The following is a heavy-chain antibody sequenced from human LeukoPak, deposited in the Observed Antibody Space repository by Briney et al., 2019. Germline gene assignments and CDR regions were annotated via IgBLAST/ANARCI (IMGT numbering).Heavy chain of an antibody. CDR3: ARVGYSDESIDY. CDR1: GFTFNNYA. V-gene: IGHV3-66*01. CDR2: IYSGGST. D-gene: IGHD4-17*01. Sequence: GGSLRLSCAASGFTFNNYAMSWVRQAPGKGLEWVSVIYSGGSTYYGDSVKGRFTISRDNSKNTVYLQMNSLRAEDTAVYYCARVGYSDESIDYWGQGTLVTVSS. J-gene: IGHJ4*02.